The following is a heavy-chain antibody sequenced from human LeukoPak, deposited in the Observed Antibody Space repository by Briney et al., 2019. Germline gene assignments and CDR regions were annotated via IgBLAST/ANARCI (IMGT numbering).Heavy chain of an antibody. CDR3: ARNPLAAADHFDY. CDR1: GFSFSSYS. CDR2: ISSSSSTI. V-gene: IGHV3-48*01. D-gene: IGHD6-13*01. J-gene: IGHJ4*02. Sequence: GGSLRLSCVASGFSFSSYSMNWVRQAPGKGLEWVSYISSSSSTIYYADSVKGRFTISRDNAKNSLYLQMSSLRAEDTAVYYCARNPLAAADHFDYWGQGTLVTVSS.